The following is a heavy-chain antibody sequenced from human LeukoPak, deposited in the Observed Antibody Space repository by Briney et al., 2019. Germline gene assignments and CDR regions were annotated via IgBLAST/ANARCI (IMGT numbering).Heavy chain of an antibody. D-gene: IGHD6-19*01. CDR3: AKSTDSSGWYGGFDP. CDR2: ISYDGSNK. Sequence: PGGSLRLSCAASGFTFSSYAMHWVRQAPGKGLEWVAVISYDGSNKYYADSVKGRFTISRDNSKNTLYLQMNSLRAEDTAVYYCAKSTDSSGWYGGFDPWGQGTLVTVSS. J-gene: IGHJ5*02. CDR1: GFTFSSYA. V-gene: IGHV3-30-3*02.